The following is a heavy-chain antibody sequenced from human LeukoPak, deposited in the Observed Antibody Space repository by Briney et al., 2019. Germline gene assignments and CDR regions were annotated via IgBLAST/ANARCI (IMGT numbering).Heavy chain of an antibody. D-gene: IGHD3-22*01. CDR1: GFTFSSYS. V-gene: IGHV3-21*01. CDR2: ISSSSSYI. J-gene: IGHJ6*02. Sequence: GGSLRFSCAASGFTFSSYSMRWVRQAPGKGLEWVSSISSSSSYIFYADSVKGRFTISRDNAKNSLYLQMNSLRAEDTAVYYCARVGDSSGYFYYYYGMDVWGQGTTVTVSS. CDR3: ARVGDSSGYFYYYYGMDV.